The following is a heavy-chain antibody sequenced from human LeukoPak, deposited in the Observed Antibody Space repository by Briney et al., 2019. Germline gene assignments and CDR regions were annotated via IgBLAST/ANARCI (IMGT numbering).Heavy chain of an antibody. CDR2: IYSGGST. Sequence: PGGSLRLSCAASGFTVSSNYMSWVRQAPGKGLEWVSIIYSGGSTFYADSVKGRFTISRDNAKNSLYLQMNSLRAEDTALYYCAKARLGLTYDYWGQGTLVTVSS. CDR1: GFTVSSNY. CDR3: AKARLGLTYDY. J-gene: IGHJ4*02. V-gene: IGHV3-53*05. D-gene: IGHD3/OR15-3a*01.